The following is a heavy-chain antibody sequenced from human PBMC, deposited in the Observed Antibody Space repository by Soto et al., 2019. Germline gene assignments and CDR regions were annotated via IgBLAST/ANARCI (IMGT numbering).Heavy chain of an antibody. Sequence: GGSLKLSCAASGFTFSSYAMSWVRQAPGKGLEWVSAISGSGGSTYYADSVKGRFTISRDNSKNTLYLQMNSLRAEDTAVYYCGTEGENYLIKTAFDKLGHVTML. V-gene: IGHV3-23*01. D-gene: IGHD1-7*01. J-gene: IGHJ3*02. CDR3: GTEGENYLIKTAFDK. CDR1: GFTFSSYA. CDR2: ISGSGGST.